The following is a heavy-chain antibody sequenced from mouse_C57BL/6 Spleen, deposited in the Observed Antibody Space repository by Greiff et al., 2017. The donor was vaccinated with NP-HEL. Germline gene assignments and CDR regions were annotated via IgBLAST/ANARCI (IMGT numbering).Heavy chain of an antibody. J-gene: IGHJ2*01. CDR3: AREGAVVEEDY. D-gene: IGHD1-1*01. V-gene: IGHV1-80*01. CDR1: GYAFSSYW. Sequence: VQLQQSGAELVKPGASVKISCKASGYAFSSYWMNWVKQRPGKGLEWIGQIYPGDGDTNYNGKFKGKATLTADKSSSTAYMQLSSLTSEDSAVYFCAREGAVVEEDYWGQGTTLTVSS. CDR2: IYPGDGDT.